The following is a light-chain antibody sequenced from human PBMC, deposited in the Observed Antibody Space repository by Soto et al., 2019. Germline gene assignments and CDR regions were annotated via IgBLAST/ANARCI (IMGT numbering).Light chain of an antibody. CDR1: QSISSW. J-gene: IGKJ1*01. V-gene: IGKV1-5*01. Sequence: DIQMTQSPSTLSASVGDRVTITCRASQSISSWLAWYQQKPGKAPKLLIYDASSLESGVPSRFSGSGAGTDFTLTISSLQPEDFATYYCLLDFRYFWAFGQGTKVGIK. CDR2: DAS. CDR3: LLDFRYFWA.